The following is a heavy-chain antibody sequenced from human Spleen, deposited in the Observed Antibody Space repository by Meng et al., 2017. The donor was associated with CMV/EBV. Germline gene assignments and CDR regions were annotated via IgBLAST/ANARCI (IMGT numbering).Heavy chain of an antibody. CDR2: IGHDGTT. CDR3: ARGGGTGVIY. CDR1: GGSLSDYY. Sequence: ESLKISCAVYGGSLSDYYWSWVRQPRGKGLEWIGAIGHDGTTNYNPSLKSRVTISLDTSKNQFSLKLSSVTAADTAVYYCARGGGTGVIYWGQGTLVTVSS. D-gene: IGHD2-21*01. J-gene: IGHJ4*02. V-gene: IGHV4-34*01.